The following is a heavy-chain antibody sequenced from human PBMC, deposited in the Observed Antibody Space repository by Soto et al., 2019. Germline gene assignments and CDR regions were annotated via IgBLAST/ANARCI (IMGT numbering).Heavy chain of an antibody. D-gene: IGHD1-1*01. CDR3: ARDGNYNCF. CDR1: GFTVSNNY. V-gene: IGHV3-66*01. Sequence: ELQLVASGGGLVQPGGSLRLSCAASGFTVSNNYVRWVLQAPGKGLEWVSLIFSNGHTRYADSVKGRFTISRDSSKNTLYLQMTTLTVEDTSVYYCARDGNYNCFWGQGIHVTVSS. J-gene: IGHJ4*02. CDR2: IFSNGHT.